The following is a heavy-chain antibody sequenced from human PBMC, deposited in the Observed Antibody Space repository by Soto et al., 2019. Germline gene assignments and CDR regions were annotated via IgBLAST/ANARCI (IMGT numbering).Heavy chain of an antibody. CDR2: IYYSGST. V-gene: IGHV4-31*03. Sequence: SETLSLTCTVSGGSISSGGYYWSWIRQHPGKGLEWIGYIYYSGSTYYNPSLKSRVTISVDTSKNQFSLKLSSVTAADTAVYYCARDLVGAAWGGDPDYYYYYGMDVWGQGTTVTVSS. CDR3: ARDLVGAAWGGDPDYYYYYGMDV. CDR1: GGSISSGGYY. D-gene: IGHD7-27*01. J-gene: IGHJ6*02.